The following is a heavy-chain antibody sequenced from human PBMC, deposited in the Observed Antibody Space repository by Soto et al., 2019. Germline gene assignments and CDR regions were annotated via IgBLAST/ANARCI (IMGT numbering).Heavy chain of an antibody. CDR1: GGRFSTYA. CDR3: ARGGKQRFRGSGMDV. V-gene: IGHV1-69*01. CDR2: IITFFGAA. J-gene: IGHJ6*02. D-gene: IGHD3-3*01. Sequence: QVQLVQSGAEVRKPGSSVRVSCKASGGRFSTYAFNWMRQAPGQGLEWLGGIITFFGAAMYAQKFQGRVTSTADELTTTAYMELSGLRSEDTAVYYCARGGKQRFRGSGMDVWGQGPTVTVSS.